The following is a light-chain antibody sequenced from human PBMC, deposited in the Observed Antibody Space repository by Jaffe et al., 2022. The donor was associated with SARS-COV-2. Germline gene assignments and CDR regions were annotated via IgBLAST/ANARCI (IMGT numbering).Light chain of an antibody. Sequence: AIRMTQSPSSFSASTGDRVTITCRASQGISSHLAWYQQKPGKAPKLLIYGISTLQSGVPSRFSGSGSGTDFTLTISSLQSEDSATYYCQQYYIYPITFGPGTKVDIK. V-gene: IGKV1-8*01. J-gene: IGKJ3*01. CDR3: QQYYIYPIT. CDR2: GIS. CDR1: QGISSH.